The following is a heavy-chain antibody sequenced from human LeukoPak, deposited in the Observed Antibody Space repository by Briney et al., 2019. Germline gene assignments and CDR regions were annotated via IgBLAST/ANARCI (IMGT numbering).Heavy chain of an antibody. CDR1: GFTFSTYG. CDR3: ARGGLTIAEATTSWYLDY. Sequence: GRSLRLSCAASGFTFSTYGMHWVRQAQGKGLEWVALTWYDGSNKNYADSVKGRFTIPRDNSKNTLYLQMNSLRGEDTAVYLCARGGLTIAEATTSWYLDYWGRGTLVTVSS. D-gene: IGHD1-26*01. V-gene: IGHV3-33*01. CDR2: TWYDGSNK. J-gene: IGHJ4*02.